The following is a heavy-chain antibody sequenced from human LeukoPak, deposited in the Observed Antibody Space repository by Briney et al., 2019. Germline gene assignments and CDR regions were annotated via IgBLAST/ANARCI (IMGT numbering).Heavy chain of an antibody. CDR1: GFTFSSYS. CDR2: ISRSSSPI. D-gene: IGHD3-10*01. V-gene: IGHV3-48*01. Sequence: GGSLRLSCAASGFTFSSYSMNWVRQAPGKGLEWVSYISRSSSPIYYADSVKGRFTISRDNSKNTLYLQMNSLRAEDTAVYYCARPRLGYYYGSAPFDYWGQGTLVTVSS. J-gene: IGHJ4*02. CDR3: ARPRLGYYYGSAPFDY.